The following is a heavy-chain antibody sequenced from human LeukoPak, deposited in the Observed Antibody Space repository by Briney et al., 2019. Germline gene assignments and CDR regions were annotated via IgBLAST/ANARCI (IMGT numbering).Heavy chain of an antibody. D-gene: IGHD3-10*01. V-gene: IGHV3-20*04. J-gene: IGHJ4*02. Sequence: PGGSLRLFCAASGFTFDDYGMSWVRQAPGKGLEWVSGINWNSGSTGYADSVKGRFTISRDNAKNSLYLQMNSLRAEDTALYYCARARGSGGSGSYSFFDYWGQGTLVTVSS. CDR2: INWNSGST. CDR1: GFTFDDYG. CDR3: ARARGSGGSGSYSFFDY.